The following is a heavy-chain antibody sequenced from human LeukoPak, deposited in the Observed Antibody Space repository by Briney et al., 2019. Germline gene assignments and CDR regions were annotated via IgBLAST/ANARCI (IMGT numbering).Heavy chain of an antibody. CDR3: ARDGVYCSGGSCFDLVDY. CDR2: ISSSSSYI. V-gene: IGHV3-21*01. D-gene: IGHD2-15*01. CDR1: GFTFSSYS. Sequence: GGSLRLSCAASGFTFSSYSMNWVRQAPGKGLEWVSSISSSSSYIYYADSVKGRFTISRDNSKNSLYLQMNSLRAEDTAVYYCARDGVYCSGGSCFDLVDYWGQGTLXTVSS. J-gene: IGHJ4*02.